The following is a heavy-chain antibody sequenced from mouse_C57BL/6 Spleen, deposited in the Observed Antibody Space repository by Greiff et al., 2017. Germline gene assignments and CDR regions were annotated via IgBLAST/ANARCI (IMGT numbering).Heavy chain of an antibody. CDR1: GYAFSSYW. CDR2: IYPGDGDT. CDR3: ARWDYYGSRGVDY. J-gene: IGHJ2*01. V-gene: IGHV1-80*01. Sequence: QVHVKQSGAELVKPGASVKISCKASGYAFSSYWMNWVKQRPGKGLEWIGQIYPGDGDTNYNGKFKGKATLTADKSSSTAYMQLSSLTSEDSAVYFCARWDYYGSRGVDYWGQGTTLTVSS. D-gene: IGHD1-1*01.